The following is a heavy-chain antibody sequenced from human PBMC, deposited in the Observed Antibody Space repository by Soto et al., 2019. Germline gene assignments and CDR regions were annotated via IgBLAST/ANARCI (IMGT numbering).Heavy chain of an antibody. J-gene: IGHJ4*02. CDR3: ARGDYYDRRFDY. V-gene: IGHV3-7*03. CDR2: IKQDGSEK. CDR1: GFTFNTDW. D-gene: IGHD3-22*01. Sequence: GSLRLSCAASGFTFNTDWMNWVRQAPGKGLEWVADIKQDGSEKYYVDSVKGRFTISRDNAKNSLYLQMNSLRAEDTAVYYCARGDYYDRRFDYWGQGTLVTVSS.